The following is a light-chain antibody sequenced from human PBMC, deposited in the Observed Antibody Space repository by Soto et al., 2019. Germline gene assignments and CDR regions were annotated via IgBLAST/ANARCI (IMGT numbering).Light chain of an antibody. J-gene: IGLJ3*02. CDR3: QSYDSSLSGSV. V-gene: IGLV1-40*01. Sequence: QLVLTQPPSVSGAPGQRVTISCTGSSSNIGAIYDVQWYQQLPGAAPKLLIYGNTNRPSGVPDRFSGSKSGTSASLAITGLQAEDEADYYCQSYDSSLSGSVFGGGTKLTV. CDR1: SSNIGAIYD. CDR2: GNT.